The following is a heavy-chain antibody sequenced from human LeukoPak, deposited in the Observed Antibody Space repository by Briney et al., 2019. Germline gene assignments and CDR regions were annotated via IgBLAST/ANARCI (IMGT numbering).Heavy chain of an antibody. Sequence: GGSLRLSCAASGFTFNKYDMHWVRQAPGTGLDWVAFISLDATKEHYADSVKGRFTISRDNTKQTVYLQMNNLKPEDTALYYCARKYTTSYYSIDYWGQGTLVTVSS. J-gene: IGHJ4*02. CDR1: GFTFNKYD. CDR2: ISLDATKE. CDR3: ARKYTTSYYSIDY. D-gene: IGHD2-2*01. V-gene: IGHV3-30*04.